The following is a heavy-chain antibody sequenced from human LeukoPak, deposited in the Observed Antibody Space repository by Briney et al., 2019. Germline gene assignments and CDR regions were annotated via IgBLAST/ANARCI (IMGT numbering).Heavy chain of an antibody. CDR2: IYHSGST. Sequence: SQTLSLTCAVSGGSISSGGYSWSWIRQPPGKGLEWIGYIYHSGSTYYNPSLKSRVTISVDRSKNQFSLKLSSVTAADTAVYYCARASQWLGSRWFDPWGQETLVTVSS. CDR3: ARASQWLGSRWFDP. V-gene: IGHV4-30-2*01. D-gene: IGHD6-19*01. CDR1: GGSISSGGYS. J-gene: IGHJ5*02.